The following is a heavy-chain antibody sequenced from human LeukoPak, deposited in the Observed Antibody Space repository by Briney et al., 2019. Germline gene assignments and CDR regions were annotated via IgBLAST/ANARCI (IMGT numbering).Heavy chain of an antibody. V-gene: IGHV4-59*01. CDR1: GDSIGSYY. Sequence: PSETLSLTCTVSGDSIGSYYWSWIRQPPGKGLEWIGYIYYSGSTNYNPSLKSRVTISVDTSKNQCSLKLSSVTAADTAVYYCAREDTNYYDSSGYYYRYWGQGTLVTVSS. J-gene: IGHJ4*02. CDR2: IYYSGST. D-gene: IGHD3-22*01. CDR3: AREDTNYYDSSGYYYRY.